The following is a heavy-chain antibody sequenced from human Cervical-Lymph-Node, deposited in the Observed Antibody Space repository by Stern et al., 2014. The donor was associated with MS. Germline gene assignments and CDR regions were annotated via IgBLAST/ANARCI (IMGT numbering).Heavy chain of an antibody. V-gene: IGHV1-45*02. CDR2: ITPYNGDI. Sequence: VQLAESGAEVKKTGSSVKVSCKASGYTFTYRYLHWVRQAPGQALEWMGWITPYNGDINYAQRFQGRVSISREMSLRAIYMELTSLTSDDTAIYYCVRSALHDDSGASNMDVWGPGTTVTVSS. J-gene: IGHJ6*02. D-gene: IGHD1-1*01. CDR1: GYTFTYRY. CDR3: VRSALHDDSGASNMDV.